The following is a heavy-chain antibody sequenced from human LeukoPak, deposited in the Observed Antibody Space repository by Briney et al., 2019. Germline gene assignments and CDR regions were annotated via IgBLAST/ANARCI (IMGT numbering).Heavy chain of an antibody. CDR1: GYTFTGYY. Sequence: ASVKVSCKASGYTFTGYYIHWVRQAPGQGLEWMGWINPNSGGTNYAQKFQGRVTMTRDTSISTAYMELSRLRSDDTAVYYCAREARFLEEGGYFDYWGQGTLVTVSS. CDR2: INPNSGGT. CDR3: AREARFLEEGGYFDY. V-gene: IGHV1-2*02. J-gene: IGHJ4*02. D-gene: IGHD3-3*01.